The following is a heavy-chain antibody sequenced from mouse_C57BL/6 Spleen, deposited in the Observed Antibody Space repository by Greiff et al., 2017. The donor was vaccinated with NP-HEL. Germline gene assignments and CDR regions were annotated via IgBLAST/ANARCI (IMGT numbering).Heavy chain of an antibody. Sequence: EVQLQESGAELVRPGASVKLSCTASGFNIKDYYMHWVKQRPEQGLEWIGRIDPEDGDTEYAPKFPGKATMTADTSSNTAYLQLSSLTSEDTAVYYCTTSHYGSSSWFAYWGQGTLVTVSA. V-gene: IGHV14-1*01. CDR1: GFNIKDYY. J-gene: IGHJ3*01. D-gene: IGHD1-1*01. CDR2: IDPEDGDT. CDR3: TTSHYGSSSWFAY.